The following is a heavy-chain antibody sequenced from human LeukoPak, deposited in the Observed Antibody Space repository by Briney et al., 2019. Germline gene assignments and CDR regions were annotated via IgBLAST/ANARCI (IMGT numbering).Heavy chain of an antibody. D-gene: IGHD1-26*01. CDR3: ARGRGSPYEEDAFDI. J-gene: IGHJ3*02. CDR1: GGTFSSYT. Sequence: ASVKVSCKASGGTFSSYTISWVRQAPGQGLEWMGRINPNSGGTNYAQKFQGRVTMTRDTSISTAYMELSRLRSDDTAVYYCARGRGSPYEEDAFDIWGQGTMVTVSS. V-gene: IGHV1-2*06. CDR2: INPNSGGT.